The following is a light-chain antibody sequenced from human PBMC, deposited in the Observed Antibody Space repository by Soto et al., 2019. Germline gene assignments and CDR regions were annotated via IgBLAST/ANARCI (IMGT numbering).Light chain of an antibody. V-gene: IGLV2-11*01. CDR1: SSDVGGHNY. J-gene: IGLJ1*01. CDR2: SVS. CDR3: CSYAGSYTYV. Sequence: ALTQPRSVSGSPGQSVTISCTGTSSDVGGHNYVSWYQQYPGKAPRLLLSSVSKRPSGVPDRFSGSKSGNTASLTISGLQAEDEADYYCCSYAGSYTYVFGTGTKVTVL.